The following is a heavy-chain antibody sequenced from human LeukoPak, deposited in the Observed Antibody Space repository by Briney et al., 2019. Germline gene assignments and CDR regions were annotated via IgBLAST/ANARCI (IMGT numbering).Heavy chain of an antibody. CDR2: FYSGANT. J-gene: IGHJ4*02. D-gene: IGHD3-10*01. Sequence: GGSLRLSCAASGLTHRRNYKRGGREARGEGGEWFSVFYSGANTYYADSVQGRFTISRDNSRNSLYLQMNRLRAEDTAVYYCARGHAGFGFVSEYWGQGTLVTVSS. CDR1: GLTHRRNY. V-gene: IGHV3-53*01. CDR3: ARGHAGFGFVSEY.